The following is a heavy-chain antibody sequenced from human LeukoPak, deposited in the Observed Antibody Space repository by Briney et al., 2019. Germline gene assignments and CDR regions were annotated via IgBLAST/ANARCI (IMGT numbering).Heavy chain of an antibody. D-gene: IGHD5-24*01. V-gene: IGHV3-30*18. Sequence: GRSLRLSCAASGFTFSSYGMHWVRQAPGKGLEWVAVISYDGSNKYYADSVKGRFTISRDNSKNTLYLQMNSLRAEDTAVYYCAKDGEDGYSPFDYWGQGTLVTVSS. CDR1: GFTFSSYG. CDR2: ISYDGSNK. J-gene: IGHJ4*02. CDR3: AKDGEDGYSPFDY.